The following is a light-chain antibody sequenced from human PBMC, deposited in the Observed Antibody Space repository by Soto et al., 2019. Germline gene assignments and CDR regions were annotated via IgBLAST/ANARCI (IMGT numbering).Light chain of an antibody. Sequence: ENVLMQSPDTLSLSPGETATLSCRARHYVSASSLAWYQQKRGQAPRLLMYGASSRPTGIPDRFIGRGSGTDFTLTINGLEPEDFAVYYCQQYGNSPITFGQGARLEIK. V-gene: IGKV3-20*01. CDR2: GAS. CDR1: HYVSASS. J-gene: IGKJ5*01. CDR3: QQYGNSPIT.